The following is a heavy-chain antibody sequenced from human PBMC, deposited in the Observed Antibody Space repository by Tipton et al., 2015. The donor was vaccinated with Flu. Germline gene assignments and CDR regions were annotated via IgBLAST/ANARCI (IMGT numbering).Heavy chain of an antibody. CDR3: TTDLVSGWYLNFDY. CDR2: IKSKTDGGTT. Sequence: SLRLSCAASGFTFSNAWMSWVRQAPGKGLEWVGRIKSKTDGGTTDYAAPVKGRFTISRDDSKNTLYLQMNSLKTEDTAVYYCTTDLVSGWYLNFDYWGQGTLVTVSS. D-gene: IGHD6-19*01. CDR1: GFTFSNAW. V-gene: IGHV3-15*01. J-gene: IGHJ4*02.